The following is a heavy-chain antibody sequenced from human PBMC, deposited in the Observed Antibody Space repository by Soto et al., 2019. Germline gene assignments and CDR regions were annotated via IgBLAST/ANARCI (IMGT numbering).Heavy chain of an antibody. D-gene: IGHD5-12*01. CDR1: GFTFSSYA. J-gene: IGHJ4*02. V-gene: IGHV3-23*01. CDR2: ISGSGGST. CDR3: AKIRDGYNFYFDY. Sequence: EVQLLESGGGLVQPGGSLRLSCAASGFTFSSYAMSWVRQAPGKGLEWVSAISGSGGSTYYADSVKGRFTISRDNSKITLYLQMNSLRAEDTAVYYCAKIRDGYNFYFDYWGQGTLVTVSS.